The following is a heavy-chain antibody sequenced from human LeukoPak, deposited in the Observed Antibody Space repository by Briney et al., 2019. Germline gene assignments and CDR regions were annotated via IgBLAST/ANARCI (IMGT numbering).Heavy chain of an antibody. D-gene: IGHD1-1*01. CDR2: ISSGATYI. J-gene: IGHJ6*02. Sequence: PGGSLRLSCAASGFTFKNYGMNWVRRAPGKGLEWVSSISSGATYIDNADSVKGRFTISRDNAKNSLYLEMNSLRAEDTAVYYCARSKGGAQREYGMDVWGQGTTVTVSS. CDR3: ARSKGGAQREYGMDV. CDR1: GFTFKNYG. V-gene: IGHV3-21*06.